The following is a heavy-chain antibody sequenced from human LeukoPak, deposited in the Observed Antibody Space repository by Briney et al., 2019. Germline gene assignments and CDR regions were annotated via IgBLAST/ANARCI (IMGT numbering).Heavy chain of an antibody. Sequence: PGGSLRLSCAASGFTFSSYTMNWVRQAPGKGLEWVSSISSSSSYIYYADSVKGRFTISRDNAKNSLYLQMNSLRAEDTAVYYCAGIEGRYFDWSLPNWYFDLWGRGTLVTVSS. D-gene: IGHD3-9*01. CDR3: AGIEGRYFDWSLPNWYFDL. CDR1: GFTFSSYT. V-gene: IGHV3-21*01. CDR2: ISSSSSYI. J-gene: IGHJ2*01.